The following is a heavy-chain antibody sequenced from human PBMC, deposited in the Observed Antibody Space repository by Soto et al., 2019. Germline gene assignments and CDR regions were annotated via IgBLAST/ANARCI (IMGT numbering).Heavy chain of an antibody. Sequence: TLSLTCAVSGASISSSNWWSWVRQPPGKGLEWIGDIFHSGSTHYNPSIKIRVTISVDKSKIQFSLKLNSVTAADTAVYYCPKYMVRGESGMDVWGRVTKATFPS. CDR1: GASISSSNW. J-gene: IGHJ6*02. CDR2: IFHSGST. CDR3: PKYMVRGESGMDV. D-gene: IGHD3-10*01. V-gene: IGHV4-4*02.